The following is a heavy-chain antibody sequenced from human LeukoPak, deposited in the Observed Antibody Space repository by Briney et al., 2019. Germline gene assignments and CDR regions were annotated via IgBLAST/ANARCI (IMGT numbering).Heavy chain of an antibody. V-gene: IGHV3-21*01. CDR1: GFTFSTYT. Sequence: GGSLRLSCAASGFTFSTYTMNWVRQAPGKGLEWVSSISSSSSYIYYADSVKGRFTISRDNAKNSLYLQMNSLRAEDTAVYYCARKRADFWSGLGYYYYMDVWGKGTTVTVSS. D-gene: IGHD3-3*01. CDR3: ARKRADFWSGLGYYYYMDV. CDR2: ISSSSSYI. J-gene: IGHJ6*03.